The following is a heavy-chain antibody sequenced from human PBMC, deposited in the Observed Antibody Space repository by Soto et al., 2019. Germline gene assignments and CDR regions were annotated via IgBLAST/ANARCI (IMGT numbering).Heavy chain of an antibody. Sequence: QVQLVQSGAEVKKPGASVKVSCKASGYTFTSYAMHWVRQAPGQRLEWMGWINAGNGNTKYSQKFQGRVTITSDTSASKAYMELSSLRSEDTAGYYCARGGGYSGYDPYFDYWGQGTLVTVSS. CDR1: GYTFTSYA. CDR2: INAGNGNT. V-gene: IGHV1-3*01. D-gene: IGHD5-12*01. J-gene: IGHJ4*02. CDR3: ARGGGYSGYDPYFDY.